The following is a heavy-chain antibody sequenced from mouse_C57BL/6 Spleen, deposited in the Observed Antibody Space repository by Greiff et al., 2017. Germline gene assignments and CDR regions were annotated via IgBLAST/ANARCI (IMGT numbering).Heavy chain of an antibody. J-gene: IGHJ2*01. CDR3: ARDRGNYEGVFDY. CDR2: IDPSDSYT. Sequence: QVQLQQPGAELVMPGASVKLSCKASGYTFTSYWMHWVKQRPGQGLEWIGEIDPSDSYTNYNQKFKGKSTLTVDKSSSTAYMQLSSLTSEDSAVYYCARDRGNYEGVFDYWGQGTTLTVSS. D-gene: IGHD2-1*01. V-gene: IGHV1-69*01. CDR1: GYTFTSYW.